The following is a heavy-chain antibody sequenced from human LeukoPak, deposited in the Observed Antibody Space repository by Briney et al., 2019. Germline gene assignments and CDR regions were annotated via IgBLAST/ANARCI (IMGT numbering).Heavy chain of an antibody. CDR1: GGTSNSHA. CDR3: ATTNDGGGYQWADFFDF. V-gene: IGHV1-69*04. CDR2: IIPNLGTT. J-gene: IGHJ4*02. Sequence: ASVKVSCKASGGTSNSHAISWVRQAPGQGLEWMGRIIPNLGTTNRAQNFQDRVTLTADKSTNTAYMELTSLTSDDTAVYYCATTNDGGGYQWADFFDFWGQGTLVTVSS. D-gene: IGHD3-22*01.